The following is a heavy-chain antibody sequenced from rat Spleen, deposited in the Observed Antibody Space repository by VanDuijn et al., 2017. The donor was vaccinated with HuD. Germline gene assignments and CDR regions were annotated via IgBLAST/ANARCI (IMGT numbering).Heavy chain of an antibody. CDR1: GFTFSDYY. D-gene: IGHD1-2*01. V-gene: IGHV5-29*01. CDR3: ARHGAALRD. Sequence: EVQLVESDGGLVQPGRSLKLSCAASGFTFSDYYMAWVRQAPTKGLEWVATISYDGSSTYYRDSVKGRFTISRDNAKSTLYLQMDSLRSVDTATYYCARHGAALRDWGQGVMVTVSS. J-gene: IGHJ2*01. CDR2: ISYDGSST.